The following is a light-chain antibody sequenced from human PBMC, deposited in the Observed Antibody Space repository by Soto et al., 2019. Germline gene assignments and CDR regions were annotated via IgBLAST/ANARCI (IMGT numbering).Light chain of an antibody. J-gene: IGKJ1*01. CDR3: QHYQNLWA. CDR2: RAS. CDR1: QSVYSN. Sequence: EIVMTQSPATLSVSPGERATLSCRASQSVYSNVAWYQQRTGQAPRLLIYRASTRATGIPARFSGSGSGTEFTLTISSLQSEDFAVYYCQHYQNLWAFGQGTKVEIK. V-gene: IGKV3-15*01.